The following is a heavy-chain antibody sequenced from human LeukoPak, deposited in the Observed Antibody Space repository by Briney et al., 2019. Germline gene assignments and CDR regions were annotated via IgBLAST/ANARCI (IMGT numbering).Heavy chain of an antibody. CDR2: ISGSGGST. V-gene: IGHV3-23*01. CDR3: AKDPTNYDFWSGYSYEAFDH. Sequence: GGSLRLSCAASGFTFSSYAVSWVRQAPGKGLEWVSAISGSGGSTYYADSVKGRFTISRDNSKNTLYLQMNSLRAEDTAVYYCAKDPTNYDFWSGYSYEAFDHWGQGTLVTVSS. CDR1: GFTFSSYA. J-gene: IGHJ4*02. D-gene: IGHD3-3*01.